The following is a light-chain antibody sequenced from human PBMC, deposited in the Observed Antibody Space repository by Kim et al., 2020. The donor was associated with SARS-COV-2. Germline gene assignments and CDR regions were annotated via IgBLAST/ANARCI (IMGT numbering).Light chain of an antibody. V-gene: IGLV3-1*01. CDR3: QAWDSSTVL. CDR1: KLGDKY. J-gene: IGLJ2*01. CDR2: QDN. Sequence: SYELTQPPSVSVSPGQTASITCSGDKLGDKYACWYLQKPGQSPVLVIYQDNKRPSGIPERFSGSNSGNTATLTISRTQATDEADYYCQAWDSSTVLFGGGTQLTVL.